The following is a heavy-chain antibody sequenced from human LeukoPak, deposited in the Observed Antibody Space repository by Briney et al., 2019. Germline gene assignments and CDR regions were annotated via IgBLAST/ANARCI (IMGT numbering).Heavy chain of an antibody. CDR2: IYYSGST. V-gene: IGHV4-39*01. CDR1: GGSISSSSYY. CDR3: ARIDDDSSGYTNLDY. D-gene: IGHD3-22*01. J-gene: IGHJ4*02. Sequence: SETLSLTCTVSGGSISSSSYYWGWIRQPPGKGLEWIGSIYYSGSTYYNPSLKSRVTISVDTSKNQFSLKLSSVTAADTAVYYSARIDDDSSGYTNLDYWGQGTLVTVSS.